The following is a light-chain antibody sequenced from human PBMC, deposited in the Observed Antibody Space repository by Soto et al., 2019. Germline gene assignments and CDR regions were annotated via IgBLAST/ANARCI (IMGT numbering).Light chain of an antibody. CDR2: EVS. J-gene: IGLJ1*01. CDR1: SSDVGGYNS. V-gene: IGLV2-14*01. Sequence: QSALTQPASVSGSPGQSITISCTGTSSDVGGYNSVSWFQQHPSKAPKLIIYEVSHRPSGVSIRCSGSKSGNTASLTISGLQDEDEADYYCNSYRHSTTLVFGTGTKVTVL. CDR3: NSYRHSTTLV.